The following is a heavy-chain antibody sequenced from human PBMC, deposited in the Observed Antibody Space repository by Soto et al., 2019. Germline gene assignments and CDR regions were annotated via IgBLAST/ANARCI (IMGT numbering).Heavy chain of an antibody. Sequence: XETLSLPGTVSGGSISSSRYYWGWIRQPPGKVLEWIGSIYYSGITYYNPSLKSRVTISVDTSKNQFSLKLSSVTAADTAVYYCARLPYSSSPPPHDWGQGTLVTVSS. D-gene: IGHD6-13*01. J-gene: IGHJ4*02. CDR1: GGSISSSRYY. V-gene: IGHV4-39*01. CDR3: ARLPYSSSPPPHD. CDR2: IYYSGIT.